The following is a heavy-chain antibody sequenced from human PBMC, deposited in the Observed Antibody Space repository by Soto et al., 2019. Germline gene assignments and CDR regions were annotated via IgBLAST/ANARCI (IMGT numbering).Heavy chain of an antibody. J-gene: IGHJ5*02. CDR1: GGTFSSYA. D-gene: IGHD3-3*01. Sequence: GASVMVSCKASGGTFSSYAISWVRQAPGQGLEWMGGIIPIFGTANYAQKFQGRVTITADKSTSTAYMELSSLRSEDTAVYYCARDIRPFDFWSGSGEFDPWGQGTLVTVSS. CDR3: ARDIRPFDFWSGSGEFDP. CDR2: IIPIFGTA. V-gene: IGHV1-69*06.